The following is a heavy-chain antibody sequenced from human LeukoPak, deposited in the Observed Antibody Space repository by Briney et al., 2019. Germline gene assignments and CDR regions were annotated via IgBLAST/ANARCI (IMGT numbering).Heavy chain of an antibody. CDR3: ASWVGSGGSCYSGCYGMDV. CDR2: IYPGDSDT. J-gene: IGHJ6*02. Sequence: GESLKISCKGSEYSFTSYWIGWVRQMPGKGLEWMGIIYPGDSDTRYSPSFQGQVTISADKSISTAYLQWSSLKASDTAMYYCASWVGSGGSCYSGCYGMDVWGQGTTFTVSS. D-gene: IGHD2-15*01. V-gene: IGHV5-51*01. CDR1: EYSFTSYW.